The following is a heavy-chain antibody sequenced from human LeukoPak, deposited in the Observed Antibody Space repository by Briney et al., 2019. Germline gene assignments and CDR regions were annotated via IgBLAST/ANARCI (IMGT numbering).Heavy chain of an antibody. CDR2: ISGSGGGT. CDR3: AKNRYQLLPIFDY. V-gene: IGHV3-23*01. D-gene: IGHD2-2*01. J-gene: IGHJ4*02. Sequence: GGSLRLSCAASGFTFGSNSMTWVRQTPGKGQEWVSAISGSGGGTFYADSVKGRFTISRDKSKDTLYLQMSSLRAEDTAVYYCAKNRYQLLPIFDYWGQGTLVTVSS. CDR1: GFTFGSNS.